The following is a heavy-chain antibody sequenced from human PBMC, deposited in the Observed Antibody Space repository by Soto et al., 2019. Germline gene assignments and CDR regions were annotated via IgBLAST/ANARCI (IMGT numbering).Heavy chain of an antibody. Sequence: GGSLRLSCAASGFTFSSYAMSWVRQAPGEGLEWVSTITADAGRAYYADSVKGRFTISRDNSRDTLYLQMSSLRAEDTAVYYCAWCDSWGQRTLLAVSS. CDR2: ITADAGRA. CDR3: AWCDS. J-gene: IGHJ5*01. CDR1: GFTFSSYA. V-gene: IGHV3-23*01.